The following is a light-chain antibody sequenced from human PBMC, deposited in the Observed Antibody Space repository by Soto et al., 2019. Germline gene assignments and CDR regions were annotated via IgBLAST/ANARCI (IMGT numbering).Light chain of an antibody. CDR3: QQYGSSPRT. CDR2: GAS. Sequence: EIVLTQSPGTLSLSPGERATLSCRASQSVSSGYLAWYQQKPGQAPRLLIYGASNRATGIPDRFSGSGSGADFTLTISRLESEDFAVYYCQQYGSSPRTFGQGTKVDNK. CDR1: QSVSSGY. J-gene: IGKJ1*01. V-gene: IGKV3-20*01.